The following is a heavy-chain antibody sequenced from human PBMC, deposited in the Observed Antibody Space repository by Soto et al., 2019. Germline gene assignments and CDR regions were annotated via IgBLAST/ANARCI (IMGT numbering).Heavy chain of an antibody. CDR3: AKGPYDSSGYYFDY. D-gene: IGHD3-22*01. CDR2: ISGSGGST. Sequence: LRLSCAASGFPFTSYAMSWVRQSPGKGLEWVSAISGSGGSTYYADSVKGRFTISRDNSKNTLYLQMNSLRAEDTAVYYCAKGPYDSSGYYFDYWGQGTLVTVSS. CDR1: GFPFTSYA. J-gene: IGHJ4*02. V-gene: IGHV3-23*01.